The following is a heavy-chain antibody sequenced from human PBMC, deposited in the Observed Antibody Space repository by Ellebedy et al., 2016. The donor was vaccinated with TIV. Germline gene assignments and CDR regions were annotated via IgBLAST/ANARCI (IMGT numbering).Heavy chain of an antibody. CDR1: GFIFSSFA. J-gene: IGHJ4*02. CDR3: ARGAHFDC. CDR2: ISNDGNKK. Sequence: GGSLRLSCAASGFIFSSFAMFWVRQAPGKGLEWVAVISNDGNKKLYADSVKGRFTLSRDTSTSTVYLQMDSLRTEDTAVYYCARGAHFDCWGQGGLVIVSS. V-gene: IGHV3-30-3*01.